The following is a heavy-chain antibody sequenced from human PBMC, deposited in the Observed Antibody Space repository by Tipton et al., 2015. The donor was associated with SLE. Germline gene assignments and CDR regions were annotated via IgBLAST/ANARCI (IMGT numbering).Heavy chain of an antibody. D-gene: IGHD3-10*01. CDR3: AKEGSLWFGEIKSHYYGMDV. CDR2: IRRSGDST. CDR1: GFTFSSYW. J-gene: IGHJ6*02. Sequence: SLRLSCVDSGFTFSSYWVTWVRQAPGKGLEWVSGIRRSGDSTYYADSVKGRFTISRDNSKNTLYLQMNTLRGEDTAVYYCAKEGSLWFGEIKSHYYGMDVWGQGTTVPVSS. V-gene: IGHV3-23*01.